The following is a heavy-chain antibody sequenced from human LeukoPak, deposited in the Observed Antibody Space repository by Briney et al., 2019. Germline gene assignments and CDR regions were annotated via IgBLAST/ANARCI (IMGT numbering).Heavy chain of an antibody. J-gene: IGHJ4*02. CDR1: GYTFTGYY. CDR2: INPNSGGT. Sequence: GASVKVSCKASGYTFTGYYMHWVRQAPGQGLEWMGWINPNSGGTNNAQKFQGRVTMTRDTSISTAYMELSRLRSDDTAVYYCARDFQGAAAGTYWGQGTLVTVSS. CDR3: ARDFQGAAAGTY. V-gene: IGHV1-2*02. D-gene: IGHD6-13*01.